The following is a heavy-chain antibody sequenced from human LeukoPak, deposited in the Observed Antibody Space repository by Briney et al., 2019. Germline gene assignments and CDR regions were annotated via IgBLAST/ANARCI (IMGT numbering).Heavy chain of an antibody. D-gene: IGHD5-12*01. CDR2: ISGSGVST. Sequence: GGSLRLSCAASRFTFSSYAMSWVRQAPGKGLEWVSAISGSGVSTYYADSVKGRFTISRDNSKNTLYLQMNCLRAEDTAVYYCAKLAIGWLAPVDYWGQGTLVTVSS. J-gene: IGHJ4*02. V-gene: IGHV3-23*01. CDR3: AKLAIGWLAPVDY. CDR1: RFTFSSYA.